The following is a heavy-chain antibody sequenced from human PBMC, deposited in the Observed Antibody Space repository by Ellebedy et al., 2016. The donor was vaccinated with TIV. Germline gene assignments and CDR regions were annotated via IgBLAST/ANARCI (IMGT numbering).Heavy chain of an antibody. Sequence: AASVKVSCKASGYTFTSYYMHWVRQAPGQGLEWMGIINPSGGSTSYAQKFQGRVTMTRDTSTSTVYMELSSLRSEDTAVYYCAREGPFFCSGGSCLGYYYYGMDVWGQGTTVTVSS. J-gene: IGHJ6*02. D-gene: IGHD2-15*01. CDR1: GYTFTSYY. CDR2: INPSGGST. V-gene: IGHV1-46*01. CDR3: AREGPFFCSGGSCLGYYYYGMDV.